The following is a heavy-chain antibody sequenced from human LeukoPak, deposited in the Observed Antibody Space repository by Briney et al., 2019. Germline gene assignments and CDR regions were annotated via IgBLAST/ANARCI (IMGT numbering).Heavy chain of an antibody. CDR3: ARVGYSSSSADI. D-gene: IGHD6-13*01. V-gene: IGHV3-30-3*01. J-gene: IGHJ3*02. CDR1: GFTFSSYA. Sequence: GGSLRLSCAASGFTFSSYAMHWVRQAPGKGLVWVAVISYDGSNKYYADSVKGRFTISRDNSKNTLYLQMNSLRAEDTAVYYCARVGYSSSSADIWGQGTMVTVSS. CDR2: ISYDGSNK.